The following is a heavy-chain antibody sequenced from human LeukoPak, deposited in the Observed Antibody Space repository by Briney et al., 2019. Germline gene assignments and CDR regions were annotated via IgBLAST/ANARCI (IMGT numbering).Heavy chain of an antibody. CDR1: GGSISSSTYY. V-gene: IGHV4-39*01. D-gene: IGHD5-18*01. Sequence: PSETLSLTCTVSGGSISSSTYYWGWIRQPPGKGVECIGGIYYSGTTYYNPSLKSRVTISVDTSKNQFSLKLSSVTAADTAVYSCERQSGSAMVYYYYYYMDVWGKGTTVTVSS. CDR3: ERQSGSAMVYYYYYYMDV. CDR2: IYYSGTT. J-gene: IGHJ6*03.